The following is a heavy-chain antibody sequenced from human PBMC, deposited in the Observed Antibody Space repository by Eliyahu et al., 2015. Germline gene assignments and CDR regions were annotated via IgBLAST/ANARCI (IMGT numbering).Heavy chain of an antibody. CDR3: ARDLGAYKRAFDY. CDR1: GFXVSSNY. V-gene: IGHV3-53*01. CDR2: MYNGGAT. Sequence: EVQLVESGGGLIQPGGSLRLSCAASGFXVSSNYMSWVRQAPGKGXEWLSVMYNGGATYYADSVKGRFTISRDNSKNTLYLQMNSLRADDTAVYYCARDLGAYKRAFDYWGQGTLVTVSS. J-gene: IGHJ4*02. D-gene: IGHD3-16*01.